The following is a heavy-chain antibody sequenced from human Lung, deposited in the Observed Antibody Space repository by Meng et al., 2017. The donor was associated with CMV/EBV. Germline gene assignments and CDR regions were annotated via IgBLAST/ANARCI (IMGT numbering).Heavy chain of an antibody. CDR2: TYYKSKWNH. CDR1: GDSVSSNSAT. V-gene: IGHV6-1*01. D-gene: IGHD3-22*01. J-gene: IGHJ4*02. CDR3: ARVFGDITGYVFDY. Sequence: SETLSLTCAISGDSVSSNSATWNWIRQSPSRGLEWLGRTYYKSKWNHDYAVSVKSRISFNPDTSKNQFSLQLSSVTPEDTAVYYCARVFGDITGYVFDYWGQGTLVTGSS.